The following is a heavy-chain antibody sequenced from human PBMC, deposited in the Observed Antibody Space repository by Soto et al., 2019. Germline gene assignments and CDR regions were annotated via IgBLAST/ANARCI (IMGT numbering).Heavy chain of an antibody. D-gene: IGHD3-9*01. CDR2: ISDDGSYK. CDR3: AKDRGQVRRYFGDVTDV. CDR1: GIAFSNYG. Sequence: QVQLVESGGGVVQPGRSLRLSCAASGIAFSNYGMHWVRQAPGRGLEWVAVISDDGSYKNTADSVKGRFTISRDNSKNTLYLQMNSQRAEDTGVYYCAKDRGQVRRYFGDVTDVWGQGTTVTVSS. V-gene: IGHV3-30*18. J-gene: IGHJ6*02.